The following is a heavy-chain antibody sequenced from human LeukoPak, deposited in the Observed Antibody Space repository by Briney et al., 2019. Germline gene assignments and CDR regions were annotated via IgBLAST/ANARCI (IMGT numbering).Heavy chain of an antibody. J-gene: IGHJ4*02. CDR3: ARDLLTEISLYCGGGSCNFDY. D-gene: IGHD2-15*01. V-gene: IGHV3-23*01. Sequence: PGGSLRLPCAASGFTFSSYAMSWVRQAPGKGLEWVSAISGSGGSTYYADSVKGRFTISRDNSKNTLYLQMNSLRPEDTAVYYCARDLLTEISLYCGGGSCNFDYWGQGTLVTVSS. CDR2: ISGSGGST. CDR1: GFTFSSYA.